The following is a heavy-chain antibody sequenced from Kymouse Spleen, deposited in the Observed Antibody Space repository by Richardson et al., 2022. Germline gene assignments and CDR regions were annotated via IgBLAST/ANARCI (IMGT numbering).Heavy chain of an antibody. J-gene: IGHJ6*02. Sequence: EVQLVESGGGLVQPGGSLRLSCAASGFTFSSYWMHWVRQAPGKGLVWVSRINSDGSSTSYADSVKGRFTISRDNAKNTLYLQMNSLRAEDTAVYYCAREEAARRYYYYGMDVWGQGTTVTVSS. V-gene: IGHV3-74*01. CDR2: INSDGSST. D-gene: IGHD6-6*01. CDR1: GFTFSSYW. CDR3: AREEAARRYYYYGMDV.